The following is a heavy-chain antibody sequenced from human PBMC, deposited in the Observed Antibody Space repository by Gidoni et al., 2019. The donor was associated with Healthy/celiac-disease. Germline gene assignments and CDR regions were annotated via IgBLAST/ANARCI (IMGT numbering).Heavy chain of an antibody. CDR2: IKSKTDGGTT. CDR1: GFTFINAC. V-gene: IGHV3-15*01. Sequence: EVQLVESGGGLVKPGGSLRLSCAASGFTFINACLSWVRQAHGKGLEWVGRIKSKTDGGTTDYAAPVKGRFTISRDDSKNTLYLQMNSLKTEDTAVYYCTTPYYDFWSGYLSYFDYWGQGTLVTVSS. D-gene: IGHD3-3*01. CDR3: TTPYYDFWSGYLSYFDY. J-gene: IGHJ4*02.